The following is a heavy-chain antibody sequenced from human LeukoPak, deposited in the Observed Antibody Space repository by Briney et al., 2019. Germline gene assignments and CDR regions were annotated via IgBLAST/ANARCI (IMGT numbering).Heavy chain of an antibody. Sequence: ASVKVSCKASGYTFTSYYMHWVRQAPGQGLEWMGIINPSGGSTSYAQKFQGRVTMTRDTSTSTVYMELSSLRSEDTAVYYCARGGLTGYPYWRDFDYWGQGTLVTVSS. J-gene: IGHJ4*02. V-gene: IGHV1-46*01. CDR2: INPSGGST. CDR3: ARGGLTGYPYWRDFDY. CDR1: GYTFTSYY. D-gene: IGHD3-9*01.